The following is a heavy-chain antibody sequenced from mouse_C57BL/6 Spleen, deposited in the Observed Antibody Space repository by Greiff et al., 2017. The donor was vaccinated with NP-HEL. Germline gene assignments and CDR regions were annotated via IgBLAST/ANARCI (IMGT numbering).Heavy chain of an antibody. D-gene: IGHD1-1*01. V-gene: IGHV1-80*01. CDR3: ARRGDYGSSYAMDY. CDR2: IYPGDGDT. J-gene: IGHJ4*01. CDR1: SYAFSSYW. Sequence: QVQLQQSGAELVKPGASVKISCKASSYAFSSYWMNWVKQRPGKGLEWIGQIYPGDGDTNYNGKFKGKATLTADKSSSTAYMQLSSLTSEDSAVYFCARRGDYGSSYAMDYRGQGTSVTVSS.